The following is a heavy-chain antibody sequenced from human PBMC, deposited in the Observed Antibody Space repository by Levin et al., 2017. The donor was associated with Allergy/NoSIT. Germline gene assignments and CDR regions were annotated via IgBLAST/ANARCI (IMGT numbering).Heavy chain of an antibody. CDR2: IYYRGRT. J-gene: IGHJ5*02. V-gene: IGHV4-31*03. Sequence: SSETLSLTCTVTGGSISSGVFYWSWIRQLPGKGLEWIGYIYYRGRTTYNPSLKSRVTISVDTSKNQFSLKLTSVTAADTAVYYCAREVSYGDYRGNWVDPWGQGTLVTVSS. CDR3: AREVSYGDYRGNWVDP. CDR1: GGSISSGVFY. D-gene: IGHD4-17*01.